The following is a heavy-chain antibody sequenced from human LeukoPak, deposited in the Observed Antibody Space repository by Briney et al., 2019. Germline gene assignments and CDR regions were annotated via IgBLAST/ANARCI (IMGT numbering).Heavy chain of an antibody. CDR1: GFTVSSNY. J-gene: IGHJ3*02. CDR3: ARHDYGGRDAFDI. Sequence: GGSLRLSCAASGFTVSSNYMSWVRQAPGKGLEWVSVIYSGGSTYYADSVKGRFTISRDNSKNTLYLQMNSPRAEDTAVYYCARHDYGGRDAFDIWGQGTMVTVSS. V-gene: IGHV3-66*04. CDR2: IYSGGST. D-gene: IGHD4-23*01.